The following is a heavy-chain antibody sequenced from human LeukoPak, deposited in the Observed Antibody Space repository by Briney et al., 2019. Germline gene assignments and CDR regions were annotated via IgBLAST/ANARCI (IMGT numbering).Heavy chain of an antibody. J-gene: IGHJ6*03. D-gene: IGHD3-16*01. CDR1: GFTFSSYS. CDR3: ARNMGDYYYYYMDV. V-gene: IGHV3-21*01. Sequence: GGSLRLSCAASGFTFSSYSMNWVRQAPGKGLEWVSSISSSSSYIYYADSVKGRFTISRDNAKNSLYLQMNSLRAEDTAVYYCARNMGDYYYYYMDVWGKGTTVTVSS. CDR2: ISSSSSYI.